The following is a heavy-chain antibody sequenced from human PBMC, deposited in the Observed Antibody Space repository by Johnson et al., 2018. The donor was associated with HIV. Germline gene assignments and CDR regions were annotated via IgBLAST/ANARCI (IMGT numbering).Heavy chain of an antibody. CDR2: MSYDGSNK. CDR3: AREGRGYNYLGAFDI. Sequence: QVQLVESGGGGVQPGRSLRLSCVVSGVTFSTYAMHWVRQAPGTGLEWVAVMSYDGSNKYYADSVKGRFTIYRDNSKNTLSLQMDSLRPEDTAVYYCAREGRGYNYLGAFDIWGQGTMVTVSS. D-gene: IGHD5-24*01. V-gene: IGHV3-30-3*01. CDR1: GVTFSTYA. J-gene: IGHJ3*02.